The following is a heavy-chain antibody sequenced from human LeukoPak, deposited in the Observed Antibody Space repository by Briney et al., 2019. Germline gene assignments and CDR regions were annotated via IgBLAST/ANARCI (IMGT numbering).Heavy chain of an antibody. J-gene: IGHJ4*02. V-gene: IGHV3-48*02. CDR1: GLTFSSHW. CDR3: ARDIYGGNPRTDY. D-gene: IGHD4-23*01. Sequence: GGSLRLSCAASGLTFSSHWMHWVRQAPGKGLAWISYISSSGDTIYYAESVQGRFTISRDNAKSSLYLQMNSLRDEDTGVYYCARDIYGGNPRTDYWGPGTLVTVSS. CDR2: ISSSGDTI.